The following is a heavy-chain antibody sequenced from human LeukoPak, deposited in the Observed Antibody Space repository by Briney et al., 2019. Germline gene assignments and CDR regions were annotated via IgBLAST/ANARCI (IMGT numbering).Heavy chain of an antibody. V-gene: IGHV3-21*01. CDR2: ISSSSSYI. CDR3: ASDLELLWFGEFPHYFDY. J-gene: IGHJ4*02. D-gene: IGHD3-10*01. Sequence: PGGSLRLSCAASGFTFSSYSMNWVRQAPGKGLEWVSSISSSSSYIYYADSVKGRFTISRDNAKNSLYLQMNSLRAEDTAVYYCASDLELLWFGEFPHYFDYWGQGTLVTVSS. CDR1: GFTFSSYS.